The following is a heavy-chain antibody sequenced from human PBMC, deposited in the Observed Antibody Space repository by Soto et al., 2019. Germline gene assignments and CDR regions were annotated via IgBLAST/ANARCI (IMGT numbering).Heavy chain of an antibody. CDR1: GFTFSSYG. J-gene: IGHJ6*02. CDR3: AREMATTYYYYYYGMDV. CDR2: IWYDGSNK. Sequence: QVQLVESGGGVVQPGRSLRLSCAASGFTFSSYGMHWVRQAPGKGLEWVAVIWYDGSNKYYADSVKGRFTISRDNSKNTLYVQMNRLRAEDTAVYYCAREMATTYYYYYYGMDVWGQGTTVTVSS. V-gene: IGHV3-33*01. D-gene: IGHD5-12*01.